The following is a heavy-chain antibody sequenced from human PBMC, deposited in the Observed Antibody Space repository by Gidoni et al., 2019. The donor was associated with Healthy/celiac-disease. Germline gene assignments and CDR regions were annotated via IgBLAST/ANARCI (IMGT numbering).Heavy chain of an antibody. CDR2: IYYSGST. CDR1: GGSISSYY. D-gene: IGHD5-12*01. V-gene: IGHV4-59*01. Sequence: QVQLQESGPGLVKPSETLSLTCTVSGGSISSYYWSWIRQPPGKGLEWIGYIYYSGSTNYNPSLKSRVTISVDTSKNQFSLKLSSVTAADTAVYYCAREMATGDDAFDIWGQGTMVTVSS. CDR3: AREMATGDDAFDI. J-gene: IGHJ3*02.